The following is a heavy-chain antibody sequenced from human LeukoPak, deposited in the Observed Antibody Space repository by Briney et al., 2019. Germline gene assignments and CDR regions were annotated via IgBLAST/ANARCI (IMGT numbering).Heavy chain of an antibody. CDR2: IKQDGSEK. D-gene: IGHD3-3*01. Sequence: PGGSLRLSCAASGFTFSSYWMSWVRQAPGKGLEWVANIKQDGSEKYYVDSVKGRFTISRDNAKNSLYLQMNSLRAEDTAVYYCARTIDDFWSGYSLAPGDAFDIWCQGTMVTVSS. CDR3: ARTIDDFWSGYSLAPGDAFDI. V-gene: IGHV3-7*03. J-gene: IGHJ3*02. CDR1: GFTFSSYW.